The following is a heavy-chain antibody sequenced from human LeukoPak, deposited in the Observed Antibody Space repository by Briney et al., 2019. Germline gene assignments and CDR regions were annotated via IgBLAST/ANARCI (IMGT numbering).Heavy chain of an antibody. J-gene: IGHJ4*02. CDR3: VRAGGDYPFDY. Sequence: GGSLRLSCAASGFTFDDYAMHWVRQAPGKGLEWVSGISWNSGSIGYADSVKGRFTISRDNAKNSLYLQMNSLRDADTALYYCVRAGGDYPFDYWGQGTLVTVSS. CDR2: ISWNSGSI. V-gene: IGHV3-9*01. D-gene: IGHD2-21*02. CDR1: GFTFDDYA.